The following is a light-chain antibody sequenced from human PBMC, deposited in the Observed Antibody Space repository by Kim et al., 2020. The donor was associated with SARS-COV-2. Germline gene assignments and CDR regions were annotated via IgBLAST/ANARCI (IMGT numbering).Light chain of an antibody. CDR1: QSVSSN. V-gene: IGKV3-15*01. Sequence: SVSPGERATLACMASQSVSSNLAWYQQTPGQAPRLLIYCASTRATGIPARFSGSGSGTEFTLTISGLQSEDFAVYYCQQYNNWYTFGQGTKVDIK. CDR3: QQYNNWYT. CDR2: CAS. J-gene: IGKJ2*01.